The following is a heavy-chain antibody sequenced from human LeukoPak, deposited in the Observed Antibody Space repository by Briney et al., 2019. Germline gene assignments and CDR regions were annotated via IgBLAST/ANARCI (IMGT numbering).Heavy chain of an antibody. D-gene: IGHD3-22*01. V-gene: IGHV4-59*08. J-gene: IGHJ4*01. CDR2: IYSSGSA. CDR3: ARHRDYYDT. CDR1: GTSLNNNF. Sequence: PSETLSLPFTGSGTSLNNNFWTLVPPPPGKGLEWIGYIYSSGSANYNPSLKSRVIISGDTSKNQISLNLTSVTAADTAVYFCARHRDYYDTWGHGTLVTVSS.